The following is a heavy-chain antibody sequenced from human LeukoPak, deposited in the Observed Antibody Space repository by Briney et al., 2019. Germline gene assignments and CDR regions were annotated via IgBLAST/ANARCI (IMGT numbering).Heavy chain of an antibody. CDR2: IYSDGSST. J-gene: IGHJ3*02. V-gene: IGHV3-74*01. CDR1: GFTFSSYW. CDR3: ARAVYGFHAFDI. Sequence: PGGSLRLSCAASGFTFSSYWMHRVRQAPGKGLVWVSRIYSDGSSTSYADSVKGRFTISRDNAKNSLYLQMNSLRAEDTAVYYSARAVYGFHAFDIRGQGTLVTVS. D-gene: IGHD1-14*01.